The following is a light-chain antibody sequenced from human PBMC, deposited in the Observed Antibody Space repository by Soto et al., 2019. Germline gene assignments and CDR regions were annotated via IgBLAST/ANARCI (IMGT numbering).Light chain of an antibody. V-gene: IGKV3-11*01. J-gene: IGKJ5*01. CDR2: DAS. CDR1: QSVSSY. CDR3: QQRSNWPG. Sequence: EHVLTQFPATLALSPGERAHLPCRASQSVSSYLAWYQQKPGQAPRLLIYDASNRATGIPARFSGSGSGTDFTLTISSLEPEDFAVYYCQQRSNWPGFGQGTRLEIK.